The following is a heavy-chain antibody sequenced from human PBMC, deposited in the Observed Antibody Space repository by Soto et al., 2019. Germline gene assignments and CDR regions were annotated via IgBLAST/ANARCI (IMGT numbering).Heavy chain of an antibody. D-gene: IGHD5-12*01. V-gene: IGHV4-59*01. Sequence: PSETLSLTCTVSGGSISSYYWSWIRQPPGKGLEWIGYIYYSVSTNYNPSLKSRVTISVDTSKNQFSLKLSPVTAADTVVYYCARSATTYLGWFDPWGQGTLVTVSS. CDR1: GGSISSYY. CDR3: ARSATTYLGWFDP. J-gene: IGHJ5*02. CDR2: IYYSVST.